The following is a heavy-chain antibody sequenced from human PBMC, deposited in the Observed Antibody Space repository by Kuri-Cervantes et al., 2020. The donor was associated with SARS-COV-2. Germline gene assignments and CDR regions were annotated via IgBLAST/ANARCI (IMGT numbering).Heavy chain of an antibody. D-gene: IGHD1-7*01. Sequence: SGPTLVKPTQTLTLTCTVSGFSLSDARMGVSWIRQPPGKALEWLAHIFSNDAKSYSPSLKSRLTISRDTSKSQVVLTMTNMGPVDTATYYCARTKLELRGQFDYWGQGIQVTVSS. CDR2: IFSNDAK. CDR1: GFSLSDARMG. V-gene: IGHV2-26*01. J-gene: IGHJ4*02. CDR3: ARTKLELRGQFDY.